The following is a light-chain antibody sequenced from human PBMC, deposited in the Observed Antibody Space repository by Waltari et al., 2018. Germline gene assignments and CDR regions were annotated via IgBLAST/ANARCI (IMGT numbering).Light chain of an antibody. V-gene: IGLV8-61*01. Sequence: QTVVTQEPSLSVSPGGTVTLTCAFSSGSLSSTSYASWYQHSPGQTPRTLVYKANFRPSGVPDRFSGSVLGNKAVLIITGAQAEDESTYYGLLYMGSGIWVFGGGTKLTVL. CDR1: SGSLSSTSY. J-gene: IGLJ3*02. CDR3: LLYMGSGIWV. CDR2: KAN.